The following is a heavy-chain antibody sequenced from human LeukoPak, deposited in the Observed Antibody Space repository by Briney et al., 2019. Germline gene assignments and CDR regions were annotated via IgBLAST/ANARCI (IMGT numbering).Heavy chain of an antibody. CDR1: GFTFSNDG. D-gene: IGHD2-2*01. CDR3: AKTYQDIVVVPDAIFDY. V-gene: IGHV3-23*01. CDR2: ISGSGGST. J-gene: IGHJ4*02. Sequence: GGTLRLSCAASGFTFSNDGMSWVRQAPGKGLEWVSGISGSGGSTYYADSVKGRSTISRDNSKNTLFLQMNSLGADDTAVYYCAKTYQDIVVVPDAIFDYWGQGTLVSVSS.